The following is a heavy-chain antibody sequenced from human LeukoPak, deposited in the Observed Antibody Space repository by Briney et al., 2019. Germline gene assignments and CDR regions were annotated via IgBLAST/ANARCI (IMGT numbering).Heavy chain of an antibody. CDR2: IYDSGST. V-gene: IGHV4-59*01. J-gene: IGHJ4*02. CDR1: GGSISSYY. CDR3: ARGKAEYTSSSYFDY. Sequence: PSETLSLTCTVSGGSISSYYWSWIRQPPGKGLEWIGYIYDSGSTNYNPSLKSRVTISGDTSKNQFSLKLSSVTAADTAVYYCARGKAEYTSSSYFDYWGQGTLVTVSS. D-gene: IGHD6-6*01.